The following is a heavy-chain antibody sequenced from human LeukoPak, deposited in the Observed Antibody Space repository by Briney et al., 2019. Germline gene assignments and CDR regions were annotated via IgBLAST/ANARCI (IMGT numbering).Heavy chain of an antibody. Sequence: GGSLRLSCAASGFTVSGNYMSWVRQAPGKGPEWVSVIYTSGNAYYADSVKGRFTISRDTSKNTLSLQMNGLRAEDTAFYYCARMVYYYDSSGYNYYFHKWGQGTLVTVSS. CDR2: IYTSGNA. CDR3: ARMVYYYDSSGYNYYFHK. CDR1: GFTVSGNY. D-gene: IGHD3-22*01. J-gene: IGHJ4*02. V-gene: IGHV3-66*01.